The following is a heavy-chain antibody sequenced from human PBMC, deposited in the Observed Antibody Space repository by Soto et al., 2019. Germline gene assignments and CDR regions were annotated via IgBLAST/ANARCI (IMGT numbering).Heavy chain of an antibody. CDR1: GFSFDEYA. CDR2: ISWNSGTM. CDR3: AKGFCSSTRCLTYSYMDV. D-gene: IGHD2-2*01. V-gene: IGHV3-9*01. Sequence: EVQLVESGGGLVQPGRSLRLSCAASGFSFDEYAMHWVRQAPGKGLEWVSGISWNSGTMGYGDSVKGRFTISRDNPKNSLYLQMNRLRAEDTALYYCAKGFCSSTRCLTYSYMDVWGKGPTVTVSS. J-gene: IGHJ6*03.